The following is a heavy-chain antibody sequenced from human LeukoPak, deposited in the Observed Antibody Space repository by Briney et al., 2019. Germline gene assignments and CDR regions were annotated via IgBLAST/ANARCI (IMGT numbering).Heavy chain of an antibody. J-gene: IGHJ4*02. CDR3: ARSGSCDY. Sequence: GGSLRLSCAASGFTFSSYTMQWVRQAPGQGLEYVSAISIDGGSTYYANSVKGRFTISRDNSKNTLSLQMGSLRPEDTAVYYCARSGSCDYWGQGTLVTVSS. V-gene: IGHV3-64*01. CDR1: GFTFSSYT. D-gene: IGHD1-26*01. CDR2: ISIDGGST.